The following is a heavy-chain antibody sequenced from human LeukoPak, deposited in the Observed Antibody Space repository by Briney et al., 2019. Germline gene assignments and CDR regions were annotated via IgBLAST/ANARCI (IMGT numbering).Heavy chain of an antibody. Sequence: SETLSLTCTVSGGSISSYYWSWIRQPPGKGLEWIGYIYYSGSTNYNPSLKSRVTISVDTSKNQFSLKLSSVTAADTAVYYCAGTSSWYVLVDSNWFDPWGQGTLVTVSS. D-gene: IGHD6-13*01. J-gene: IGHJ5*02. CDR2: IYYSGST. CDR3: AGTSSWYVLVDSNWFDP. V-gene: IGHV4-59*01. CDR1: GGSISSYY.